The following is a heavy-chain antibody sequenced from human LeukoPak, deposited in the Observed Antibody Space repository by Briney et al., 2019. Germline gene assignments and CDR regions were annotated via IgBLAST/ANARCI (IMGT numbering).Heavy chain of an antibody. CDR1: GFTFDDYG. J-gene: IGHJ4*02. CDR2: INWNGGST. V-gene: IGHV3-20*04. Sequence: GGSLRLSCAASGFTFDDYGMTWVRQAPGKGLEWVSGINWNGGSTGYADSVKGRFTISRDNAKNSLSLQMNSLRAEDTAVYYCASSIASTYYFDYWGQGYQVTVSS. D-gene: IGHD2-15*01. CDR3: ASSIASTYYFDY.